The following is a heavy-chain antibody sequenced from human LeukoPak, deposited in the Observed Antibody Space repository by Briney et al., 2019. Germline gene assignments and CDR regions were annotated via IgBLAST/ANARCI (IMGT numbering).Heavy chain of an antibody. Sequence: GGSLRLSCAASGFTVSSNYMSWVRQAPGKGLEWVSVIYSGGSTYYADSVKGRFTISRDNSKNTLYLQMNSLRAEDTAVYYCAKDRGRNGYNRYFDYWGQGTLVTVSS. D-gene: IGHD5-24*01. CDR3: AKDRGRNGYNRYFDY. CDR1: GFTVSSNY. CDR2: IYSGGST. V-gene: IGHV3-53*01. J-gene: IGHJ4*02.